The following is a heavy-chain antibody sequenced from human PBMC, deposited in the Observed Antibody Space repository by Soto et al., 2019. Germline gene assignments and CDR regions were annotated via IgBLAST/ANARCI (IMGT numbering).Heavy chain of an antibody. V-gene: IGHV4-59*01. Sequence: SETLSLTCTVSGGSISSYYWSWIRQPPGKGLEWIGYIYYSGSTNYNPSLKSRVTISVDTSKNQFSLKLSSVTAADTAVYYCARYVRYFDWSPGMDVWGQGTTVTVSS. CDR2: IYYSGST. CDR3: ARYVRYFDWSPGMDV. CDR1: GGSISSYY. D-gene: IGHD3-9*01. J-gene: IGHJ6*02.